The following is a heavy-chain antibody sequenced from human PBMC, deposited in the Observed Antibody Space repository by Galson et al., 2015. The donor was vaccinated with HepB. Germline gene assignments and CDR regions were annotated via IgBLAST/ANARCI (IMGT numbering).Heavy chain of an antibody. CDR2: ISYDGSNK. V-gene: IGHV3-30*18. J-gene: IGHJ4*02. CDR3: AKDRGITIFGVVTALDY. CDR1: GFTFNSCG. D-gene: IGHD3-3*01. Sequence: SLRLSCAASGFTFNSCGMHWVRQAPGKGLEWVAVISYDGSNKYYADSVKGRFTISRDNSKNTLYLQMNSLRAEDTAVYYCAKDRGITIFGVVTALDYWGQGTLVTVSS.